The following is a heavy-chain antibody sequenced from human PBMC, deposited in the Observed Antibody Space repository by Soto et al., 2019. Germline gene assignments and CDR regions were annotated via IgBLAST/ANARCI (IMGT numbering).Heavy chain of an antibody. J-gene: IGHJ4*02. CDR1: GGSISSGGYS. CDR2: IYDSGST. CDR3: ARGMSTVTTFDY. D-gene: IGHD4-17*01. Sequence: QLQLQESGSGLVKPSQTLSLTCAVSGGSISSGGYSCNWIRQPPGKGLEWIGYIYDSGSTYYNPSLKSRVTISVDRSKNQFSLKLSSVTAADTAVSYCARGMSTVTTFDYWGQGTLVTVSS. V-gene: IGHV4-30-2*01.